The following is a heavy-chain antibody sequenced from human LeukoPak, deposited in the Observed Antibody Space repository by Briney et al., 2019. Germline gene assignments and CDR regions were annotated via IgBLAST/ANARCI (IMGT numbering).Heavy chain of an antibody. D-gene: IGHD2-15*01. V-gene: IGHV3-23*01. CDR3: AKQLGYCSDGSCYFPY. CDR1: VVTFSSSP. J-gene: IGHJ4*02. Sequence: GGSLRLSCAASVVTFSSSPVSWVRQAPWKGLEWVSAISNNGGYTYYADSVQGRFTISRDNSKSTLCLQMNSLRAEDTAVYYCAKQLGYCSDGSCYFPYWGQGTLVTVSS. CDR2: ISNNGGYT.